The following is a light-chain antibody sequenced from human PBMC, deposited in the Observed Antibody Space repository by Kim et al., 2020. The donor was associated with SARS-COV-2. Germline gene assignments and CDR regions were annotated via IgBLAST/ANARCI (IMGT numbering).Light chain of an antibody. J-gene: IGLJ3*02. CDR2: RNN. CDR3: AAWDDSLSGWV. Sequence: GQRVNISCSGSRSNIGSNYVYWYQQHPGTAPKLHIYRNNQRPSGVPDRFAGSKSGTSASLAISGLRSEDEADYYCAAWDDSLSGWVFGGGTKLTVL. CDR1: RSNIGSNY. V-gene: IGLV1-47*01.